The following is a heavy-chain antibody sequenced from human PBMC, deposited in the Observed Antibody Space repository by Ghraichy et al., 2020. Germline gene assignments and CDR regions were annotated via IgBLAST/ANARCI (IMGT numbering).Heavy chain of an antibody. Sequence: GGSLRLSCAASGFTFSNFNMNWVRQAPGKGLEWVSSISSSGTYMHYADSVKGRFTISRDNAKNSVYLQMDSLRAEDTAVYYCARQGNCGGDCYSFLQYWGQGTLVTFSS. D-gene: IGHD2-21*02. V-gene: IGHV3-21*01. CDR3: ARQGNCGGDCYSFLQY. CDR1: GFTFSNFN. J-gene: IGHJ4*02. CDR2: ISSSGTYM.